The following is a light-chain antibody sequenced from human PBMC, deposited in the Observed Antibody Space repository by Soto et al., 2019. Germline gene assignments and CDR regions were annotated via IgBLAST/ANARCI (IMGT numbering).Light chain of an antibody. V-gene: IGKV3-20*01. Sequence: EVVLTQSPFTLSLAPGERATLSCRASQSVSGYLAWYQQKPGQAPRLLIYGASIRATGIPDRFSGSGSGTDSTLTISRLEPEDFALYYCQQYGSSAPITFGQGTRLEIK. CDR1: QSVSGY. CDR2: GAS. CDR3: QQYGSSAPIT. J-gene: IGKJ5*01.